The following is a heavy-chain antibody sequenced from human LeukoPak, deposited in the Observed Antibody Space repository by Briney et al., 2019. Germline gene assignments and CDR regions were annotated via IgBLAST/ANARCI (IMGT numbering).Heavy chain of an antibody. Sequence: PSETLSLTCTVSGGSISSYYWGWIRQPPGKGLEWIGSIYYSGSTYYNPSLKSRVTISVDTSKNQFSLKLSSVTAADTAVYYCARSSTLTYYYGSGSTFYWGQGTLVTVSS. D-gene: IGHD3-10*01. CDR1: GGSISSYY. J-gene: IGHJ4*02. V-gene: IGHV4-39*01. CDR3: ARSSTLTYYYGSGSTFY. CDR2: IYYSGST.